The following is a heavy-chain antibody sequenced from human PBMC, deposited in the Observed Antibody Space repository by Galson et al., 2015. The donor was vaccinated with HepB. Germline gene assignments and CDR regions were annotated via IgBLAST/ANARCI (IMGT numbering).Heavy chain of an antibody. D-gene: IGHD6-13*01. J-gene: IGHJ5*02. CDR2: MNPNSGNT. Sequence: SVKVSCKASGYTFTSYDINWVRQATGQGLEWMGWMNPNSGNTGYAQKFQGRVTMTRNTSISTAYMELSSLRSEDTAVYYCAREQQLGVNGYENWFDPWGQGTLVTVSS. CDR3: AREQQLGVNGYENWFDP. CDR1: GYTFTSYD. V-gene: IGHV1-8*01.